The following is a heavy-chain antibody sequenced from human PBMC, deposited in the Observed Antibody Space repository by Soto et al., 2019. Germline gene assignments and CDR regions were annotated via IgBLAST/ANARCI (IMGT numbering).Heavy chain of an antibody. V-gene: IGHV4-61*01. Sequence: QVQLQESGPGLVKTSETLSLTCTVSGGSVSSGSYYWSWIRQPPGKGLEWIGDIYYRGSTNYNPSLKSRVTISVDTSKNQFSRKLRSVPAADTAVYYCARAPRGVVVAAAGEDYWGQGTLVTVSS. CDR3: ARAPRGVVVAAAGEDY. CDR1: GGSVSSGSYY. D-gene: IGHD2-15*01. J-gene: IGHJ4*02. CDR2: IYYRGST.